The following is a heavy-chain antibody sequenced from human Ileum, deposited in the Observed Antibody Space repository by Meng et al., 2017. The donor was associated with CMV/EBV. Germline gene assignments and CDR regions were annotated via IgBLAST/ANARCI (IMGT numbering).Heavy chain of an antibody. D-gene: IGHD2-8*01. CDR3: ARVHAIHFDY. CDR1: GFTFSSYW. Sequence: GESLKISCAASGFTFSSYWMSWVRQAPGKGLEWVANIRKDGNTIYYVDSVKGRFTISRDNANNSLYLQMNSLRAEDTAVYYCARVHAIHFDYWGQGTLVTVSS. CDR2: IRKDGNTI. V-gene: IGHV3-7*01. J-gene: IGHJ4*02.